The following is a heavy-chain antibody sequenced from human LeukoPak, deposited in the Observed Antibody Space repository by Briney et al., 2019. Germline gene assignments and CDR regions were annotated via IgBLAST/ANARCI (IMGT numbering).Heavy chain of an antibody. CDR2: IYYSGST. CDR1: GDSIISHY. CDR3: ARHRGYYDSPNWFDP. Sequence: RPSETLSLTCTVSGDSIISHYWSWIRQPPGKGLEWIGSIYYSGSTYYNPSLKSRVTISVDTSKNQFSLKLSSVTAADTAVYYCARHRGYYDSPNWFDPWGQGTLVTVSS. V-gene: IGHV4-39*01. J-gene: IGHJ5*02. D-gene: IGHD3-22*01.